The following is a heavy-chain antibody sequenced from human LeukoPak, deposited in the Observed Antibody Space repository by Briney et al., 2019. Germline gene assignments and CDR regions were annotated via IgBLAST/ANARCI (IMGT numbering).Heavy chain of an antibody. CDR1: GGSFSGYY. CDR3: ARGRDSSGYRGPYYYYGMDV. D-gene: IGHD3-22*01. V-gene: IGHV4-34*01. CDR2: INHSGST. Sequence: SETLSLTCAVYGGSFSGYYWSWIRQPPGQGLEWIGEINHSGSTNYNPSLKSRVTISVDTSKNQFSLKLSPVTAADTAVYYCARGRDSSGYRGPYYYYGMDVWGQGTTVTVSS. J-gene: IGHJ6*02.